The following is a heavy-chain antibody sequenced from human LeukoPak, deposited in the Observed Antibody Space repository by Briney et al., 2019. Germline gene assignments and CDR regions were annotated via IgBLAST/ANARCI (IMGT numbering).Heavy chain of an antibody. CDR3: ANTPQGVLLWFGGPFMDV. Sequence: PGGSLRLSCAASGFTFSSYSMNWVRQARGKGVEWVSSISSSSSYIYYADSVNGRFTISRDNAKNSLYLQMNSLRAEDTAVYYCANTPQGVLLWFGGPFMDVWVKGTTLTISS. CDR1: GFTFSSYS. CDR2: ISSSSSYI. V-gene: IGHV3-21*01. J-gene: IGHJ6*03. D-gene: IGHD3-10*01.